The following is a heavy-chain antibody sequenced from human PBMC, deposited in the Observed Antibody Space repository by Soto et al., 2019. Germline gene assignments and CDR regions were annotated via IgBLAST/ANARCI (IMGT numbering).Heavy chain of an antibody. CDR2: ISGSGDST. CDR3: AKLRWGSDNWFDP. V-gene: IGHV3-23*01. CDR1: GFTFSSYA. D-gene: IGHD3-10*01. Sequence: EVQLLESGGGLVQPGGSLRLSCAASGFTFSSYAMSWVRQTPGKGLEWVSAISGSGDSTYYADSVKGRFTISRDNSKNTLYLQMNSLRAEDTAVYDCAKLRWGSDNWFDPWGQGTLVTVSS. J-gene: IGHJ5*02.